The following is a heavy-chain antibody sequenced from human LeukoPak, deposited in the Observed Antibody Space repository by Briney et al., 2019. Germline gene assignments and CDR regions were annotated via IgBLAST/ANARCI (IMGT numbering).Heavy chain of an antibody. Sequence: GGSLRLSCAASGITFSTYWMHWVRQAPGKGLVWVSRINSDGSTTGYVDSAEGRFTISRDNAKNTLYLQMNSLRAEDTAVYYCARAGTVVDYDPSDAFDVWGQGTMVTVSS. CDR1: GITFSTYW. CDR2: INSDGSTT. CDR3: ARAGTVVDYDPSDAFDV. D-gene: IGHD3-22*01. V-gene: IGHV3-74*01. J-gene: IGHJ3*01.